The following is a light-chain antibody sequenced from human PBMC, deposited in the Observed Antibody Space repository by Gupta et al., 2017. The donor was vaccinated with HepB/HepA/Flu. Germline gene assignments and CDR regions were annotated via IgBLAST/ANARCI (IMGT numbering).Light chain of an antibody. CDR3: QQGYNFPLT. CDR2: AAS. Sequence: AIRMTQSPSSLSASTGDRVTITCRASQRISTYLAWYQQQPGKAPNLLIYAASTSQSGVPSRFSGSGSGTDFTLTISRLQSEDVATYYCQQGYNFPLTFGQGTKV. CDR1: QRISTY. J-gene: IGKJ2*01. V-gene: IGKV1-8*01.